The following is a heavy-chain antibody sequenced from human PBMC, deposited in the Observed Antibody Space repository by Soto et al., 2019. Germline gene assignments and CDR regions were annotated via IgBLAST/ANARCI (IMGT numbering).Heavy chain of an antibody. V-gene: IGHV3-9*01. CDR1: GFTFDDYA. J-gene: IGHJ4*02. CDR3: AKDISNYYGSGSYFNY. Sequence: VQLVESGGGLVQPGRSLRLSCAASGFTFDDYAMHWVRQAPGKGLEWVSGISWNSGSIGYADSVKGRFTISRDNAKNSLYLQMNSLRAEDTALYYCAKDISNYYGSGSYFNYWGQGTLVTVSS. D-gene: IGHD3-10*01. CDR2: ISWNSGSI.